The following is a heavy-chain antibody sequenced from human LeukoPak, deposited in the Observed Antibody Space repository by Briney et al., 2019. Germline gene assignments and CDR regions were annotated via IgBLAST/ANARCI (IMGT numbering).Heavy chain of an antibody. D-gene: IGHD2-15*01. CDR3: AEASQWSINY. Sequence: SETLSLTCTVSGGSFTSSRYYWGWIRQPPGKGLEWIVVIYYSGSTYHNPSLKSRVTVSVDTSKNQFSLKLSSVTAADTAVYYCAEASQWSINYWGQGTLVTVSS. CDR1: GGSFTSSRYY. CDR2: IYYSGST. J-gene: IGHJ4*02. V-gene: IGHV4-39*01.